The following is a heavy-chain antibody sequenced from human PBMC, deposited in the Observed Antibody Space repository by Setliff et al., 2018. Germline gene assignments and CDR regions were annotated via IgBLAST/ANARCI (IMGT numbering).Heavy chain of an antibody. Sequence: SETLSLTCAVSGGSISSSNWWSWVRQPPGKGLEWIGEIYHSGSTNYNPSLKSRVTISVDKSKNQFSLKLSSVTAADTAVYYCARDWGSSGWYFDYWDQGTLVTVPQ. CDR1: GGSISSSNW. J-gene: IGHJ4*02. CDR2: IYHSGST. V-gene: IGHV4-4*02. CDR3: ARDWGSSGWYFDY. D-gene: IGHD6-19*01.